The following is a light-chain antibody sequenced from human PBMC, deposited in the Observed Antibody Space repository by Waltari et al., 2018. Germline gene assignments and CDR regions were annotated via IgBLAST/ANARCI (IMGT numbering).Light chain of an antibody. CDR3: GQGTHLPT. CDR2: QVS. CDR1: QSLVHSNGNTY. J-gene: IGKJ1*01. V-gene: IGKV2-30*02. Sequence: DVVMTQSPLSLHITSGQPASISCRSSQSLVHSNGNTYLSWFQQKAGQPPRRLIYQVSNRDSGVPDRFSGSGAGTDFTLRISGVEAEDVGIYYCGQGTHLPTYGQGTRVEIK.